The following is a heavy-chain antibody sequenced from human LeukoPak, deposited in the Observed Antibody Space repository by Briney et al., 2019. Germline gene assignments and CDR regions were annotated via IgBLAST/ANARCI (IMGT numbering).Heavy chain of an antibody. Sequence: SETLSLTCTVSGGSISSYYWSWIRQHPGKGLEWIGYIYYSGSTYYNPSLKSRVIISKDTSKNQFSLKLSSVTAADTAVYYCVVSAMVIFDYWGQGTLVTVSS. CDR3: VVSAMVIFDY. CDR2: IYYSGST. V-gene: IGHV4-59*06. CDR1: GGSISSYY. D-gene: IGHD5-18*01. J-gene: IGHJ4*02.